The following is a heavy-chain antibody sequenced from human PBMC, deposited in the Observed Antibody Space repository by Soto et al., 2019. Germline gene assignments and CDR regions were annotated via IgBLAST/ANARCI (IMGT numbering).Heavy chain of an antibody. V-gene: IGHV4-30-2*01. Sequence: QLRLQESGSGLVKPSQTLSLTCTVSGGSLSSGSFSWGWIRQPPGKGLEWIGYINYSGNTYYNPSPRRRITISRDMSTNQFSLKLGFVTAAATAVDFCARGGGSTDYVANYYFDYWGRGTLVTVSS. D-gene: IGHD4-17*01. J-gene: IGHJ4*02. CDR2: INYSGNT. CDR3: ARGGGSTDYVANYYFDY. CDR1: GGSLSSGSFS.